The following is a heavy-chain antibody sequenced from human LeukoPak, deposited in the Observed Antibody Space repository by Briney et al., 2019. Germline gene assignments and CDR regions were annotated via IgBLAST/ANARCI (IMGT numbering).Heavy chain of an antibody. V-gene: IGHV3-48*02. CDR3: ARVGDGYSFNYLDY. Sequence: PGGSLRLSCAASGFSFSTYSMNWVRQAPGKGLEWVSYITSGGSTVYYADSAKGRFTVSRDNAKNSLYLQMNSLRDEDTAMFYCARVGDGYSFNYLDYWGQGTLVTVSS. J-gene: IGHJ4*02. CDR2: ITSGGSTV. D-gene: IGHD5-24*01. CDR1: GFSFSTYS.